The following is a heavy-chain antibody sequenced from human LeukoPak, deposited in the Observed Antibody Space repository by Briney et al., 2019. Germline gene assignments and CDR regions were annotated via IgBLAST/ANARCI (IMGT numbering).Heavy chain of an antibody. D-gene: IGHD2-8*01. CDR1: GGSFSGYY. CDR3: ARVGYCTNGVCVGYYFDY. CDR2: INHSGST. Sequence: SETLSLTCAVYGGSFSGYYWSWIRQPPGKGLEWIGEINHSGSTNYNPSLKSRVTISVDTSKNQFSLKLSSVTAADTAVYYCARVGYCTNGVCVGYYFDYWGQGTLVTVSS. V-gene: IGHV4-34*01. J-gene: IGHJ4*02.